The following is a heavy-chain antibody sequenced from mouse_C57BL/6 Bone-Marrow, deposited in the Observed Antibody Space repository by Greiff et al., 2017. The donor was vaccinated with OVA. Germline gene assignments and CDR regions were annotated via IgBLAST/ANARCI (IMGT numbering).Heavy chain of an antibody. CDR3: ARHFYGSSYY. CDR1: GFTFSSYG. CDR2: ISSGGSYS. Sequence: EVKLVESGGDLVKPGGSLQLSCAASGFTFSSYGMSWVRQTPDKMLEWVATISSGGSYSYYPDSVKGRFTISRDNAKNTLYLQVSSLKYEDTAMYYCARHFYGSSYYWGQGTTLTVSS. V-gene: IGHV5-6*02. D-gene: IGHD1-1*01. J-gene: IGHJ2*01.